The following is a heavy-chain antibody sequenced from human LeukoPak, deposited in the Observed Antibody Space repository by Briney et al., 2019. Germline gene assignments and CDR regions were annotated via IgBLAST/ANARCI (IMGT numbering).Heavy chain of an antibody. Sequence: SETLSLTCTVSGGSISSSSYYWGWIRQPPGKGLEWIGSIYYSGSTYYNPSLKSRVTISVDTSKNQFSLKLSSVTAADTAVYYCARDERYSSYWYFDLWGRGTLVTVSS. CDR3: ARDERYSSYWYFDL. CDR1: GGSISSSSYY. V-gene: IGHV4-39*07. J-gene: IGHJ2*01. CDR2: IYYSGST. D-gene: IGHD5-18*01.